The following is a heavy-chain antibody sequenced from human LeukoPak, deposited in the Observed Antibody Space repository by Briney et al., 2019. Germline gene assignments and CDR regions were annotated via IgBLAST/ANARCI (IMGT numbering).Heavy chain of an antibody. CDR3: AKDKGAHFDY. Sequence: GGSLRLSCAASGFTFSSYGMHWVRQAPGKGLEWVAVISYDGSNKYYADSVKGRFTISRDNSKNTLYLQMNSLRAEDTAVYYCAKDKGAHFDYWGQGTLVTVSS. D-gene: IGHD1-26*01. V-gene: IGHV3-30*18. CDR2: ISYDGSNK. J-gene: IGHJ4*02. CDR1: GFTFSSYG.